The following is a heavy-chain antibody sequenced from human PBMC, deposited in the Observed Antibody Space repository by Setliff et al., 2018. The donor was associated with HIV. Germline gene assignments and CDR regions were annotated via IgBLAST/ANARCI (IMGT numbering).Heavy chain of an antibody. V-gene: IGHV3-48*01. D-gene: IGHD5-12*01. CDR2: ITLGSSTI. J-gene: IGHJ4*02. CDR3: SRWPFDY. CDR1: GFTFSSSW. Sequence: GGSLRLSCAASGFTFSSSWMSWVRQAPGKGLEWVSYITLGSSTIFYADSVRGRFTISRDDAKSSVFLQMNNLRAEDTAVYYCSRWPFDYWGRGTLVTVSS.